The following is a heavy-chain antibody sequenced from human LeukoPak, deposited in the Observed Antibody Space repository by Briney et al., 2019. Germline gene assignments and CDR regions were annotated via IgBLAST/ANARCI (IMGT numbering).Heavy chain of an antibody. CDR3: ARGGSGSYLSPAFYGMDV. V-gene: IGHV1-2*04. Sequence: ASVKVSCKASGYTFTGYYTHWVRQAPGQGLGWMGWINPNSGGTNYAQKFQGWVTMTRDTSISTAYMELSRLRSDDTAVYYCARGGSGSYLSPAFYGMDVWGKGTTVTVSS. CDR1: GYTFTGYY. D-gene: IGHD3-10*01. CDR2: INPNSGGT. J-gene: IGHJ6*04.